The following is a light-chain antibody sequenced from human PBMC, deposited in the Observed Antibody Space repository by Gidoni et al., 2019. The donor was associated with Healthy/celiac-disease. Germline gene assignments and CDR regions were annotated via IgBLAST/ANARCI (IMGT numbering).Light chain of an antibody. CDR3: QQSYSTLIT. CDR2: AAS. CDR1: QSISSY. Sequence: RVTITCRASQSISSYLNWYQQKPGKAPKLLIYAASSLQSGVPSSFSGSGSGTDFTLTISSLQPEDFATYYCQQSYSTLITFGQGTRLEIK. J-gene: IGKJ5*01. V-gene: IGKV1-39*01.